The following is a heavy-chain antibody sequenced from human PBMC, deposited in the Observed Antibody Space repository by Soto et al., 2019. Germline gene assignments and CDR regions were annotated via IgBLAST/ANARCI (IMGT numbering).Heavy chain of an antibody. CDR1: GFTFSIYA. CDR3: AKRGGYSYGYKGFDY. J-gene: IGHJ4*02. V-gene: IGHV3-23*01. D-gene: IGHD5-18*01. Sequence: TGGSLRLSCAASGFTFSIYAMSWVRHAPGKGLEWVSAISGSGGSTYYADSVKGRFTISRDNSKNTLYLQMNSLRAEDTAVYYCAKRGGYSYGYKGFDYWGQGTLVTVSS. CDR2: ISGSGGST.